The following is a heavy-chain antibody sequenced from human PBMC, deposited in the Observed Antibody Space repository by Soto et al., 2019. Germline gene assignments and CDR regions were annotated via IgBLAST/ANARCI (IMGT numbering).Heavy chain of an antibody. CDR3: ASWLKGPDIGNYYYGMDV. D-gene: IGHD2-15*01. CDR1: GGAFSDYA. V-gene: IGHV1-69*12. CDR2: IMLIFRAP. J-gene: IGHJ6*02. Sequence: QVQLVQSGAEVKKPGSSVKVSCKASGGAFSDYAFSWVRQAPGQGLEWLGGIMLIFRAPDYAQKFQGRVTITADEFTRTAYMEMNSLRSEDPAVYYCASWLKGPDIGNYYYGMDVWGQGTTVTVS.